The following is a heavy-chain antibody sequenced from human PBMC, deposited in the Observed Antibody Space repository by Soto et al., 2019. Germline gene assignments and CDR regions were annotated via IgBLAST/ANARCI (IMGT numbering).Heavy chain of an antibody. V-gene: IGHV1-2*02. Sequence: ASVKVSCKASGYTFTGYYMHWVRQAPGQGLEWMGWINPNSGGTNYAQKFQGRVTMTRDPSISTAYMELSRLRSDDTAVYYCARDYYYGSGSYYTIDYWGQGTLVTVSS. CDR2: INPNSGGT. CDR3: ARDYYYGSGSYYTIDY. CDR1: GYTFTGYY. J-gene: IGHJ4*02. D-gene: IGHD3-10*01.